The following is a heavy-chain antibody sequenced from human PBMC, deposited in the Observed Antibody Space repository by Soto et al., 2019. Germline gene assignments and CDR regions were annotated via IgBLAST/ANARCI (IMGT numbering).Heavy chain of an antibody. CDR1: GYTFTSYA. CDR2: INAGNGNT. J-gene: IGHJ3*02. V-gene: IGHV1-3*01. CDR3: ARRRITIFGDAFDI. D-gene: IGHD3-3*01. Sequence: ASGKVSCKASGYTFTSYAMHWVRQAPGQRLEWMGWINAGNGNTKYSQKFQGRVTITRDTSASTAYMELSSLRSEDTAVYYCARRRITIFGDAFDIWGQGTMVTVSS.